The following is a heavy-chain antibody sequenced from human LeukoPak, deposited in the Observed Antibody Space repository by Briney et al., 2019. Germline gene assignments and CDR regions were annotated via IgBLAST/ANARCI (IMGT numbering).Heavy chain of an antibody. V-gene: IGHV1-18*01. CDR2: ISANSGNR. J-gene: IGHJ4*02. CDR3: ARLISRPGGAAPLDY. CDR1: GDTFINYG. D-gene: IGHD2-8*02. Sequence: AAVKVSCKASGDTFINYGISWGGQAPGRGGEGRGWISANSGNRKFAQKVKGGMTMARDTSTSTVSMELSSLRSEDTAVYYSARLISRPGGAAPLDYWGQGTLVTVSS.